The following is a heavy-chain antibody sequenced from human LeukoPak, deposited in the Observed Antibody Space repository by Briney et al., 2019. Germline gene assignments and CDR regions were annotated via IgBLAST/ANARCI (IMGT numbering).Heavy chain of an antibody. CDR1: GGSISSSSYY. V-gene: IGHV4-39*07. CDR3: ARVKGGHYYYYMDV. CDR2: IYYSGST. J-gene: IGHJ6*03. Sequence: SETLSLTCTVSGGSISSSSYYWGWIRQPPGKGLEWIGSIYYSGSTYYNPSLKSRVTISVDTSKNQFSLKLSSVTAADTAVYYCARVKGGHYYYYMDVWGKGTTVTVSS. D-gene: IGHD3-16*01.